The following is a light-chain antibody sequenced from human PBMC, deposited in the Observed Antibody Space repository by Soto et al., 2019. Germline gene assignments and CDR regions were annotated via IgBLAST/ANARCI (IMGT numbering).Light chain of an antibody. CDR1: QSAGNF. V-gene: IGKV3D-15*01. J-gene: IGKJ5*01. CDR2: YIS. Sequence: EIVMTPSPAALTVSPAGPASLSGRASQSAGNFLAWYQQKPGQAPRLLIYYISTRATGIPARFSGSGSGTEFTLTINSLQSEDSAVYYCQQHNQWPITFGQGTRLEI. CDR3: QQHNQWPIT.